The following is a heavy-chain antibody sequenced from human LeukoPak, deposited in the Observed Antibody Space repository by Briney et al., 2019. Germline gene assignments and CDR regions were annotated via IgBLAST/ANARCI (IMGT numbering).Heavy chain of an antibody. Sequence: SQTLSLTCAISGDSVSSNSAAWNWIRQSPSRGLEWLGRTYYRSKWYNDYAVSVKSRITINPDTSKNQFSLKLSSVTAADTAVYYCARGATTVNNWFDPWGQGTLVTVSS. V-gene: IGHV6-1*01. CDR2: TYYRSKWYN. J-gene: IGHJ5*02. CDR3: ARGATTVNNWFDP. D-gene: IGHD4-17*01. CDR1: GDSVSSNSAA.